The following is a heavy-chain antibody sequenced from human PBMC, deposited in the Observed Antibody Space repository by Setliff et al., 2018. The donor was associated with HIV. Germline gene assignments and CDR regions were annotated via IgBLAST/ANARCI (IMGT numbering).Heavy chain of an antibody. D-gene: IGHD6-19*01. J-gene: IGHJ6*02. V-gene: IGHV4-34*01. CDR3: ARGAIAVAGISYYYYGMDV. Sequence: SSETLSLTCAVYGGSFSGYYWSWIRQPPGKGLEWIGEINHSGSTNYNPSLKCRVTISVDTSKNQFSLKLSSVTAADTAVYYCARGAIAVAGISYYYYGMDVWGQGTTVTVSS. CDR1: GGSFSGYY. CDR2: INHSGST.